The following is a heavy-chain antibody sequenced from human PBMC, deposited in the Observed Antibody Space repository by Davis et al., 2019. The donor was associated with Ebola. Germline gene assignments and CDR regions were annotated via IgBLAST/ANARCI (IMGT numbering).Heavy chain of an antibody. J-gene: IGHJ4*02. CDR1: GFTFSTYW. Sequence: HTGGSLRLSCAASGFTFSTYWMNWVRQVPGKGLVWVSRIQTDGSSTSYADSVKGRFIISRDKSNNTLYLEMNSLRVDDTAVYYCATTQWLREFDNWGQGTLVTVSS. V-gene: IGHV3-74*01. CDR2: IQTDGSST. CDR3: ATTQWLREFDN. D-gene: IGHD6-19*01.